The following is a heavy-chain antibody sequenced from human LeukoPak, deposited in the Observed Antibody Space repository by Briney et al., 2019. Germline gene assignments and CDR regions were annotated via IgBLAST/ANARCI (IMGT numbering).Heavy chain of an antibody. CDR3: ARGRLAKYYDFWSGYYRYFDY. CDR2: IYHSGST. D-gene: IGHD3-3*01. J-gene: IGHJ4*02. CDR1: GYSISSGYY. V-gene: IGHV4-38-2*02. Sequence: PSETLSLTCTVSGYSISSGYYWGWIRQPPGKGLEWIGSIYHSGSTYYNPSLKSRVTISVDTSKNQFSLKLSSVTAADTAVYYCARGRLAKYYDFWSGYYRYFDYWGQGTLVTVSS.